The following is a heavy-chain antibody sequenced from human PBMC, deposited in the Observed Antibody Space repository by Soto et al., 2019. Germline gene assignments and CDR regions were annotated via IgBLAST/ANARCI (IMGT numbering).Heavy chain of an antibody. D-gene: IGHD6-13*01. V-gene: IGHV4-34*01. J-gene: IGHJ4*02. CDR2: INHSGST. Sequence: SETLSLTCAVYGGSFSGYYWSWIRQPPGKGLEWIGEINHSGSTNYNPSLKSRVTISVDTSKNQFSLKLSSVTAADTAVYYCASTAAARIYYFDYWGQGTLVTVSS. CDR3: ASTAAARIYYFDY. CDR1: GGSFSGYY.